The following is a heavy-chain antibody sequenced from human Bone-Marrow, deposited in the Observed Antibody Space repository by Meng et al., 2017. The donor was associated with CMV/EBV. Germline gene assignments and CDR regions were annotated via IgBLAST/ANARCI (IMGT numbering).Heavy chain of an antibody. J-gene: IGHJ6*02. V-gene: IGHV1-69*04. D-gene: IGHD3-10*01. CDR1: GYTFTGYY. CDR3: VRDPYYYGSENLLMDV. CDR2: IIPSLAIT. Sequence: SVKVSCKASGYTFTGYYMHWVRQAPGQGLEWMGRIIPSLAITNYAQRFRGRVTITADISTSTAYMEVSRLRFEDTAVYYCVRDPYYYGSENLLMDVWGQGTTVTVSS.